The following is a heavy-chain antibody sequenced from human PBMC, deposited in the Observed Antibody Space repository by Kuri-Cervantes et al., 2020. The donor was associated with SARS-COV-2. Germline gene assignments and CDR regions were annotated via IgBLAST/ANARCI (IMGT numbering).Heavy chain of an antibody. J-gene: IGHJ4*02. D-gene: IGHD1-1*01. CDR3: VRDGDHWNFDY. CDR1: GFTFSGHW. Sequence: GESLKISCAASGFTFSGHWIHWVRQAPGKGLVWASRISPDGSYTNNADSVKGRFTLSRDNAKNMLFLQMNSLRAEDTAVYYCVRDGDHWNFDYWGQGTLVTVSS. CDR2: ISPDGSYT. V-gene: IGHV3-74*01.